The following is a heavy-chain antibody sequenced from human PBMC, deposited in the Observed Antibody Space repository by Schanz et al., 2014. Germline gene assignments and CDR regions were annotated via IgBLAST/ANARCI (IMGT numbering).Heavy chain of an antibody. CDR3: AKTLFPGATQTFGN. Sequence: EVQLLESGGGLVQPGGSLRLSCEASGFSFGNYGMSWVRQAPGKGLEWVSGFDAHDGRAYYADSAKGRFTISRDNSKSTLYVEMNSLRVEDTAVYYCAKTLFPGATQTFGNWGRGTLVTVSS. J-gene: IGHJ4*02. D-gene: IGHD2-8*02. V-gene: IGHV3-23*01. CDR1: GFSFGNYG. CDR2: FDAHDGRA.